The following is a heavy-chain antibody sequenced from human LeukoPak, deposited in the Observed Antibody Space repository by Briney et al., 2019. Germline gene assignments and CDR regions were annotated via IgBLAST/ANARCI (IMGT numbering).Heavy chain of an antibody. CDR1: GYSFPSYR. CDR2: IYPGDSDT. Sequence: GESVKISCKASGYSFPSYRIAWVRQMPGKGLEWMGIIYPGDSDTRYSPSFQGQVTISADKSISTAYLQWSSLKASDTAMYYCARGSLASSGGSFFDYWGQGTLVTVSS. V-gene: IGHV5-51*01. D-gene: IGHD2-15*01. CDR3: ARGSLASSGGSFFDY. J-gene: IGHJ4*02.